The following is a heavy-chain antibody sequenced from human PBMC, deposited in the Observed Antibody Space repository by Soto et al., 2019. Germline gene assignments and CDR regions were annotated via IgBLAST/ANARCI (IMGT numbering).Heavy chain of an antibody. V-gene: IGHV1-18*01. CDR2: ISAYNGNT. J-gene: IGHJ5*02. CDR1: GYTFTGYG. CDR3: ARVLSRGWFDP. Sequence: ASVKVSCKASGYTFTGYGIGWVRQAPGQGLEWMGWISAYNGNTNYAQKLQGRVTMTTDTSTSTAYMELRSLRSDNTAVYYCARVLSRGWFDPWGQGTLVTVSS.